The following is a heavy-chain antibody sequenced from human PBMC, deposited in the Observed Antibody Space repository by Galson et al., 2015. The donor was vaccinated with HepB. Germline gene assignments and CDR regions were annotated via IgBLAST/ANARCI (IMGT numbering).Heavy chain of an antibody. V-gene: IGHV1-69*13. D-gene: IGHD3-22*01. J-gene: IGHJ6*02. CDR2: IIPIFGTA. CDR1: GYTFTSYG. Sequence: SVKVSCKASGYTFTSYGISWVRQAPGQGLEWMGWIIPIFGTANYAQKFQGRVTITADESTSTAYMELSSLRSEDTAVYYCARDRYYDNSGYYSGVYYYYGMDVWGQGTTVTVSS. CDR3: ARDRYYDNSGYYSGVYYYYGMDV.